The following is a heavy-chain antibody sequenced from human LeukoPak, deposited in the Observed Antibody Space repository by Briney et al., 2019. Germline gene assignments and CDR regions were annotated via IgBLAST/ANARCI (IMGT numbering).Heavy chain of an antibody. J-gene: IGHJ4*02. CDR3: ASPDYGDY. Sequence: GASVKVSCKASGYTFTSYAMHWVRQAPGQRPEWMGWINAGNGNTKYSQKFQGRVTFTRDTSASTAYMELSSLRSEDTAVYYCASPDYGDYWGQGTLVTVSS. V-gene: IGHV1-3*01. CDR1: GYTFTSYA. CDR2: INAGNGNT. D-gene: IGHD4-17*01.